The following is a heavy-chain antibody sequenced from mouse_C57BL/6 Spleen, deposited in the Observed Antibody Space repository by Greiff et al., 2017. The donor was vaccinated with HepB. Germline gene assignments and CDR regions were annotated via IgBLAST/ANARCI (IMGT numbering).Heavy chain of an antibody. D-gene: IGHD2-2*01. Sequence: VQLQQPGAELVMPGASVKLSCKASGYTFTSYWMHWVKQRPGQGLEWIGEIDPSDSYTNYNQKFKGKSTLTVDKSSSTAYMQLSSLTSEDSAVYYCARGMVTAVGFDYWGQGTTLTVSS. J-gene: IGHJ2*01. CDR2: IDPSDSYT. CDR1: GYTFTSYW. V-gene: IGHV1-69*01. CDR3: ARGMVTAVGFDY.